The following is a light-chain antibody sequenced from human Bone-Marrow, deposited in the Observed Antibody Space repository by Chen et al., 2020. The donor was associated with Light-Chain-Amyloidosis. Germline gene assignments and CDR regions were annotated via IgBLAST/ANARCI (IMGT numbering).Light chain of an antibody. Sequence: SYVLTQPSSVSVAPGQTATIACGGNNIGSTSVHWYQQTPGQAPLLVVYDDSDRPSGIPDRLSGSNSGNTATLTISRVEAGDEADYYCQVWDRSSDRPVFGGGTKLTGL. CDR1: NIGSTS. V-gene: IGLV3-21*02. J-gene: IGLJ3*02. CDR3: QVWDRSSDRPV. CDR2: DDS.